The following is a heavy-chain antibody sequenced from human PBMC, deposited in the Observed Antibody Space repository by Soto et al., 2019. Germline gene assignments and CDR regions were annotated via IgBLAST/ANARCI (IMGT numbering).Heavy chain of an antibody. D-gene: IGHD1-1*01. CDR2: IYSGGST. CDR3: ARETNLQSPPRAFDY. J-gene: IGHJ4*02. CDR1: GFTVSSNY. V-gene: IGHV3-66*01. Sequence: EVQLVESGGGLVQPGGSLRLSCAASGFTVSSNYMSWVRQAPGKGLEWVSVIYSGGSTYYADSVKGRFTISRDNSKNTLYLQMNSRRAEETAVYYCARETNLQSPPRAFDYWGQGTLVTVSS.